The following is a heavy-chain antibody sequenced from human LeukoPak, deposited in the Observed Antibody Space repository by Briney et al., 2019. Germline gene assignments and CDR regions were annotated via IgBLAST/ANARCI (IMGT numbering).Heavy chain of an antibody. CDR1: GFTFSSYA. CDR3: AKARAYSSGVYFDY. D-gene: IGHD6-19*01. Sequence: PGGSLRLSSAASGFTFSSYAMSWVRQAPGKGLEWVSAISGSGGSTYYADSVKGRFTISRDNSKNTLYLQMNSLRAGDTAVYYCAKARAYSSGVYFDYWGPGTLVTVSS. CDR2: ISGSGGST. V-gene: IGHV3-23*01. J-gene: IGHJ4*02.